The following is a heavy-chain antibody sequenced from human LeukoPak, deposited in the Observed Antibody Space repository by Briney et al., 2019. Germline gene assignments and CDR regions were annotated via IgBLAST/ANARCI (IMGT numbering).Heavy chain of an antibody. CDR1: VFIVSVSD. J-gene: IGHJ3*02. CDR2: INSDGSST. D-gene: IGHD1/OR15-1a*01. V-gene: IGHV3-74*01. CDR3: ARPRTGTRNAFDI. Sequence: GGSLRLSCAAPVFIVSVSDMVWARQAPGKGLEWVSRINSDGSSTNYADSVEGRFTISRDNAKNTLDLQMDSLRAEDTAVYYCARPRTGTRNAFDIWGQGTMVTVSS.